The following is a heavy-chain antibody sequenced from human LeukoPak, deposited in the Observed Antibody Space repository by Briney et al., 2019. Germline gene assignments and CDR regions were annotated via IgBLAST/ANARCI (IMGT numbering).Heavy chain of an antibody. CDR1: GGSISSSNW. CDR2: IYYSGGT. Sequence: TSETLSLTCAVSGGSISSSNWWSWVRQPPGKGLEWIGYIYYSGGTNYNPSLKSRVTISVDTSKNQFSLKLSSVTAADTAVYYCARVYEDIVVVPAAMVPKYYYYMDVWGKGTTVTISS. CDR3: ARVYEDIVVVPAAMVPKYYYYMDV. J-gene: IGHJ6*03. V-gene: IGHV4-4*02. D-gene: IGHD2-2*01.